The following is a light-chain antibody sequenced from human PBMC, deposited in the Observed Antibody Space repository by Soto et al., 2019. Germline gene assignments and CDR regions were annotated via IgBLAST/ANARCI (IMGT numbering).Light chain of an antibody. J-gene: IGKJ1*01. CDR3: LQHFVYSWT. Sequence: IQMTQPPSSLSASVGDRVTITCRASQDIGNSLGWYQQKPGKAPKRLIYGASNLQSGVPSRFSGGGSGTEFTLTISSLQPEDFATYYCLQHFVYSWTFGQGTKVDIK. V-gene: IGKV1-17*01. CDR2: GAS. CDR1: QDIGNS.